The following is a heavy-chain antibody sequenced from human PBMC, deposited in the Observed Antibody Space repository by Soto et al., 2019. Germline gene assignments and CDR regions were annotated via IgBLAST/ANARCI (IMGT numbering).Heavy chain of an antibody. V-gene: IGHV1-8*01. CDR3: ARAGLPIFGVVMDPDYYMDV. Sequence: VASVKVSCKASGYTFTSYDINWVRQATGQGLEWMGWMNPNSGNTGYAQKFQGRVTMTRNTSISTAYMELSSLRSEDTAVYYCARAGLPIFGVVMDPDYYMDVWGKGTTVTVSS. CDR2: MNPNSGNT. CDR1: GYTFTSYD. J-gene: IGHJ6*03. D-gene: IGHD3-3*01.